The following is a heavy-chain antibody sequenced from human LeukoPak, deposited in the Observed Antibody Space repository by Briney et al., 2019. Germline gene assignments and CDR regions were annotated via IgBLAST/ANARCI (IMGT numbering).Heavy chain of an antibody. D-gene: IGHD5-18*01. CDR3: ARGRSRGYSYGYSS. V-gene: IGHV4-38-2*01. Sequence: KTSETLSLTCAVSGYSISSGYYWGWIRQPPGKGVEWIGSIYHSGSTYYNPSLKSRVTISVDTSKNQFSLKLSSVTAADTAVYYCARGRSRGYSYGYSSWGQGTLVTVSS. CDR2: IYHSGST. J-gene: IGHJ4*02. CDR1: GYSISSGYY.